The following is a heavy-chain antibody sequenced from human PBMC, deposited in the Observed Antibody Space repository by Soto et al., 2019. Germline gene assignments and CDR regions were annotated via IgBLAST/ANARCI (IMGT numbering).Heavy chain of an antibody. CDR1: GFSLTTSGVG. D-gene: IGHD3-3*01. J-gene: IGHJ4*02. Sequence: QITLNESGPTVVKPTETLTLTCTFSGFSLTTSGVGVGWVRQSPGKAPEWLAFIYWDDDKRYSTSLKSRLTITTDPSKNQVVLTMANVDPADTATYYCAHRVLRAVFGLVTTTAIYFDFWGQGTPVVVSS. CDR2: IYWDDDK. CDR3: AHRVLRAVFGLVTTTAIYFDF. V-gene: IGHV2-5*02.